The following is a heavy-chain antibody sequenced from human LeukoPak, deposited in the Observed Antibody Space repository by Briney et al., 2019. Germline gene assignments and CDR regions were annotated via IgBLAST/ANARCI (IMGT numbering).Heavy chain of an antibody. CDR3: TRAPNLLWFGELLPPDY. Sequence: GRSLRLSCTASGFTFGDYAMSWFRQAPGKGLEWVGFIRCKAYGGTTEYAASVKGRFTISRDDSKSIAYLQMNSLKTEDTAVYYCTRAPNLLWFGELLPPDYWGQGTLVTVSS. CDR1: GFTFGDYA. V-gene: IGHV3-49*03. CDR2: IRCKAYGGTT. J-gene: IGHJ4*02. D-gene: IGHD3-10*01.